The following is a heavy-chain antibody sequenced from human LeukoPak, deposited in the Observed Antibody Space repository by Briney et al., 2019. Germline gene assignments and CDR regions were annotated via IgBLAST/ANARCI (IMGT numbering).Heavy chain of an antibody. Sequence: SETLSLTCTVSGGSISSSSYYWGWIRQPPGKGLGWIGSIYYSGSTYYNPSLKSRVTISVDTSKNQFSLKLSSVTAADTAVYYCAAIVVPAAPYWYFDLWGRGTLVTVSS. J-gene: IGHJ2*01. CDR2: IYYSGST. CDR1: GGSISSSSYY. V-gene: IGHV4-39*01. D-gene: IGHD2-2*01. CDR3: AAIVVPAAPYWYFDL.